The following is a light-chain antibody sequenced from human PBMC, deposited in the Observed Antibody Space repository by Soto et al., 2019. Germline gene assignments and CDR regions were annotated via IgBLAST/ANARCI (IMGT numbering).Light chain of an antibody. CDR3: ASWDDSLNGHWV. CDR1: NSNIGGNS. V-gene: IGLV1-44*01. Sequence: QSVLTQAPSASGTPGQRVTISCSGSNSNIGGNSVSWYHHLPGTAPKLLIFNNSQRPSGVPDRFSGSKSGTSASLAISGLQSEDEADYYCASWDDSLNGHWVFGGGTKLPS. J-gene: IGLJ3*02. CDR2: NNS.